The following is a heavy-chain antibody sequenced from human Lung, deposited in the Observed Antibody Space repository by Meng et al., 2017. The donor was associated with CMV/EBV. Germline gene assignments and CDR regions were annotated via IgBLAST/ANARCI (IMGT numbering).Heavy chain of an antibody. Sequence: GGSLRLSCKGSGYSFTSYWIGWVRQMPGKGLEWMGIIYPGDSDTRYSPSFQGQVTISTDKSISTAYLQWSSLKASDTAMYYCARVGYCSDGSCSPFDHWGQGTLVTVSS. CDR3: ARVGYCSDGSCSPFDH. J-gene: IGHJ5*02. CDR2: IYPGDSDT. CDR1: GYSFTSYW. D-gene: IGHD2-15*01. V-gene: IGHV5-51*01.